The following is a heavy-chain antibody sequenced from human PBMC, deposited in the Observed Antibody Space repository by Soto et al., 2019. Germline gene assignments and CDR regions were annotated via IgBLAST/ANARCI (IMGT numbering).Heavy chain of an antibody. CDR1: GGSISSYY. CDR2: IYYSGNT. CDR3: ARTYDGSGPNSGGYGFDI. J-gene: IGHJ3*02. Sequence: PSETLSLTCTVSGGSISSYYWSWIRQPPGKGLEWIGYIYYSGNTNYNPSLKRRVSISVDTSKNQFSLKLSSVTAADTAVYYCARTYDGSGPNSGGYGFDIWGQGTMVT. V-gene: IGHV4-59*01. D-gene: IGHD3-22*01.